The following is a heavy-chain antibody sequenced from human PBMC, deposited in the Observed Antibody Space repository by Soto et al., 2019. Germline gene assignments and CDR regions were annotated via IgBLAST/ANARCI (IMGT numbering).Heavy chain of an antibody. V-gene: IGHV5-51*01. CDR3: ARHAMTREDVVPAAPIPDTAMAGRQYYYYMDV. J-gene: IGHJ6*03. CDR1: GYSFTSYW. Sequence: PGDSLKISCKGSGYSFTSYWIGWVRQMPGKGLEWMGIIYPGDSDTRYSPSFQGQVTISADKSISTAYLQWSSLKASDTAMYYCARHAMTREDVVPAAPIPDTAMAGRQYYYYMDVWGKGTTVNVSS. CDR2: IYPGDSDT. D-gene: IGHD2-2*01.